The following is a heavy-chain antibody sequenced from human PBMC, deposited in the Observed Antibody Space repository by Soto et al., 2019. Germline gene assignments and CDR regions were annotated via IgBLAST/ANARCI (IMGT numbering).Heavy chain of an antibody. Sequence: QVQLQESGLGLVKPSETLSLTCTVSGGSISSSGYYWSWIRQNPGKGLEWIGYIHYSGNTYYNPSLKSRVTISVDTSKNQFSLRLSSVTAADTAVYYCAKSLTINADFDCWGQGTLVTVSS. CDR1: GGSISSSGYY. CDR3: AKSLTINADFDC. J-gene: IGHJ4*02. D-gene: IGHD3-9*01. CDR2: IHYSGNT. V-gene: IGHV4-31*03.